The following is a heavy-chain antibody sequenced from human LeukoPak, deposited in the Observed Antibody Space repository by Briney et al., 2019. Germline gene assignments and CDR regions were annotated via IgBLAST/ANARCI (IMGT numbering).Heavy chain of an antibody. Sequence: ASVKVSCKASGYTFTSYYMHWVRQAPGQGLEWMGIINPSGGSTGYAQKFQGRVTMTRDMSTSTVYMELSSLRSEDTAVYYCARAVTVRYYFDYWGQGTLVTVSS. CDR2: INPSGGST. J-gene: IGHJ4*02. CDR3: ARAVTVRYYFDY. V-gene: IGHV1-46*01. CDR1: GYTFTSYY. D-gene: IGHD3-10*01.